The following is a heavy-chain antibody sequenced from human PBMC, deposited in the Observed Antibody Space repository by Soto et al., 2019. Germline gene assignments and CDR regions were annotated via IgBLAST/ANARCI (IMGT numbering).Heavy chain of an antibody. V-gene: IGHV3-23*01. D-gene: IGHD3-16*01. CDR3: ARDGLTFGGD. J-gene: IGHJ4*02. Sequence: EVQLLESGGGLVQPGGSLRLSCAASGFTFNSYAISWVRQAPGKGLEWVAALSGTGDSADYANSVKGRFTVSRDESKTTLYLQMSSLNADDTAIYYCARDGLTFGGDWGQGTLVAVSS. CDR1: GFTFNSYA. CDR2: LSGTGDSA.